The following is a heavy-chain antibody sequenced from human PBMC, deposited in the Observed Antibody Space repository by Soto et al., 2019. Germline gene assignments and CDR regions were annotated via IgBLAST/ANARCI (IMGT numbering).Heavy chain of an antibody. J-gene: IGHJ6*02. V-gene: IGHV3-30*18. CDR2: ISYDGSNK. D-gene: IGHD2-21*01. Sequence: GGSLRLSCAASGFTFSSYGMHWVRQAPGKGLEWVAVISYDGSNKYYADSVKGRFTISRDNSKNTLYLQMHSLRAEDKAVYYCAKDVVATHYYYYYGMDVWGQGTTVTVSS. CDR3: AKDVVATHYYYYYGMDV. CDR1: GFTFSSYG.